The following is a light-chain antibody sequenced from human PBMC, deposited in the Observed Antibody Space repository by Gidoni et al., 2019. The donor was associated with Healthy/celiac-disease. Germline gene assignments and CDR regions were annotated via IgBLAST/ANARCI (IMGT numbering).Light chain of an antibody. J-gene: IGKJ1*01. CDR2: AAS. CDR1: QSISSY. V-gene: IGKV1-39*01. Sequence: DIQRTQSPSSLSASVGDRVTITCRASQSISSYLNWYQQKPGKAPKLLIYAASRLQSGVPSRFSGSGSGTDFTLTISSLQPEDFATYYCQQSYSTAKTFGQGTKVEIK. CDR3: QQSYSTAKT.